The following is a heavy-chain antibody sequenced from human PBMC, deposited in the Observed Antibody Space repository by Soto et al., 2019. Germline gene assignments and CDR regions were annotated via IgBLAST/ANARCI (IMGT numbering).Heavy chain of an antibody. V-gene: IGHV4-59*01. CDR3: ARGYYGGSGYRLDS. D-gene: IGHD3-22*01. CDR1: GASISSGY. Sequence: PSETLSLTCTVSGASISSGYWSWIRQSPGKGLEWIGYIYYTDTANYNPSLSSRVTISEDTSKSQFSLKLSSVTAADTAVYYCARGYYGGSGYRLDSWGQGTLVTVSS. CDR2: IYYTDTA. J-gene: IGHJ5*01.